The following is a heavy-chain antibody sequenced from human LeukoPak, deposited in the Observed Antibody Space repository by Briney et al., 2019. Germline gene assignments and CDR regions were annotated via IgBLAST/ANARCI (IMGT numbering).Heavy chain of an antibody. CDR2: INSYNGNT. J-gene: IGHJ4*02. CDR3: ARDEEVYYDFWSGYYTSDH. D-gene: IGHD3-3*01. V-gene: IGHV1-18*01. CDR1: GYTFSSYG. Sequence: ASVKVSCKASGYTFSSYGISWVRQAPGQGLEWMGWINSYNGNTKYAQNLQGRVTMTTDTSTSTAYMELRSQKSDDTAVYYCARDEEVYYDFWSGYYTSDHWGQGTLVTVSS.